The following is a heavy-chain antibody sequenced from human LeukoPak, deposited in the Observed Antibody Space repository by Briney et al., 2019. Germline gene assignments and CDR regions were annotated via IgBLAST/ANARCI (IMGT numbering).Heavy chain of an antibody. V-gene: IGHV3-7*01. Sequence: GGSLRLSCAASGFTFSTSWMNWVRQAPGKGLEWVASINEDGSEKYYVDSVKGRLTVSRDNAKNSLYLQMNSLRVEDTAVYYCTRDSGRFRLDYWGQGILVAVSS. CDR2: INEDGSEK. CDR1: GFTFSTSW. D-gene: IGHD6-19*01. CDR3: TRDSGRFRLDY. J-gene: IGHJ4*02.